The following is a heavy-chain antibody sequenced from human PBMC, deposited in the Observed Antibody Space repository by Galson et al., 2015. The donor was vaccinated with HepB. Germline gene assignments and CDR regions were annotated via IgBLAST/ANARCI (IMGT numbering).Heavy chain of an antibody. CDR1: GFTFSSYA. D-gene: IGHD3-16*02. CDR2: ISGSGGST. V-gene: IGHV3-23*01. Sequence: SLRLSCAASGFTFSSYAMSWVRQAPGKGLEWVSAISGSGGSTYYSDSVKGRFTISRDNSKNTLYLQMNSLRAEDTAVYYCAKDPSAFPGELSLYRGPRDYWGQGTLVTVSS. CDR3: AKDPSAFPGELSLYRGPRDY. J-gene: IGHJ4*02.